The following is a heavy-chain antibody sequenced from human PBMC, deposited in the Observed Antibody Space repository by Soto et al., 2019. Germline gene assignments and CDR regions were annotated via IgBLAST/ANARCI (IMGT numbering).Heavy chain of an antibody. CDR2: FGTRGDT. CDR1: GFTFNSST. J-gene: IGHJ6*02. D-gene: IGHD2-21*02. Sequence: GGSLRLSCAASGFTFNSSTMHWVRQAPGKGLEWVSSFGTRGDTYYADTVKGRFTISRDNAKNSVSLQMNSLRAEDTAVYFCAREETAWPLAYGLDVWGQGTTVTVSS. CDR3: AREETAWPLAYGLDV. V-gene: IGHV3-21*01.